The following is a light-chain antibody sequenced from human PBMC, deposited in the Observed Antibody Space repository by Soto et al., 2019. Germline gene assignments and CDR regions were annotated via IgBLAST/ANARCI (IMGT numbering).Light chain of an antibody. CDR2: DAS. CDR1: QSVSSY. Sequence: EIVLTQSPATLSLSPGERATLSCRASQSVSSYLAWYQQKPGQAPRLLIYDASNRATGIPARFSGSGSGTDFHLTISSLEAEDFAIYYCQQRSNWPPVTFGGGTKVEIK. CDR3: QQRSNWPPVT. V-gene: IGKV3-11*01. J-gene: IGKJ4*01.